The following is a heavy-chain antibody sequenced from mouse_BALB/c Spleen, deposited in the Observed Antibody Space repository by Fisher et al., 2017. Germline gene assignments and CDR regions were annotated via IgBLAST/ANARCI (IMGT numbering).Heavy chain of an antibody. Sequence: HKFKGKATLTVDNSSSTAYMELRSLTSEDSAVYYCARGTGTLNYAMDYWGQGTSVTVSS. J-gene: IGHJ4*01. V-gene: IGHV1-26*01. CDR3: ARGTGTLNYAMDY. D-gene: IGHD4-1*01.